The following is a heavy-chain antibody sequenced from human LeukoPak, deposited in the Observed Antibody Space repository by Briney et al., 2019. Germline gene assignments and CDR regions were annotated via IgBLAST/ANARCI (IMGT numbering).Heavy chain of an antibody. CDR3: ARGRRPYVWGSYRYPGSPYYFDY. V-gene: IGHV4-4*07. D-gene: IGHD3-16*02. CDR2: MDTSGHT. CDR1: GGSISGYY. J-gene: IGHJ4*02. Sequence: SETLSLTCIVSGGSISGYYWSWIRQPAGKGLEWIGHMDTSGHTNYNSSLMSRVTMSVDTSKNQFSLKLSSVTAADTAVYYCARGRRPYVWGSYRYPGSPYYFDYWGQGTLVTVSS.